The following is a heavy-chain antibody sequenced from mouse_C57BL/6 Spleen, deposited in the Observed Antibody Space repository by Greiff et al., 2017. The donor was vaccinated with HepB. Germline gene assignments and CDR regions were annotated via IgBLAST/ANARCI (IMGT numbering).Heavy chain of an antibody. CDR1: GYAFSSSW. Sequence: QVQLQQSGPELVKPGASVKISCKASGYAFSSSWMNWVKQRPGKGLEWIGRIYPGDGDTNYNGKFKGKATLTADKSSSTAYMQLSSLTSEDSAVYFCARDYDGSSPDYWGQGTTLTVSS. V-gene: IGHV1-82*01. CDR2: IYPGDGDT. J-gene: IGHJ2*01. CDR3: ARDYDGSSPDY. D-gene: IGHD1-1*01.